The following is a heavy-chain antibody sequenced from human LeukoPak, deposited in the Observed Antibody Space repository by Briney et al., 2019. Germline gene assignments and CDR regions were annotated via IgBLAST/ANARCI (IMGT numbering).Heavy chain of an antibody. J-gene: IGHJ4*02. D-gene: IGHD6-6*01. CDR1: GFTFSNYA. CDR2: ITDSGIT. Sequence: GGSLRLSCAASGFTFSNYAMSWVRQAPGKGLEWISTITDSGITYYADSVKGRLTISRDNSRNTLYLQMNSLRAEDTAVYYCAKRTYSSSGAFDYWGQGTLVTVSS. CDR3: AKRTYSSSGAFDY. V-gene: IGHV3-23*01.